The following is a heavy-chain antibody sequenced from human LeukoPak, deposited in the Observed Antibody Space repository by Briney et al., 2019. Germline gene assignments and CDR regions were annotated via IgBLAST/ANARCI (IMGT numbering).Heavy chain of an antibody. CDR2: IYSGRTT. J-gene: IGHJ5*01. CDR1: AGSISSSSHH. Sequence: SETLSLTCTVSAGSISSSSHHWGWIRQSPGKGLEWIGRIYSGRTTYYNPSLNSRVTISVVTSKNQFSLQLSSVTAADTAVYYCVRHDGRGGSTMGAFDSWGQGSLVTVSS. CDR3: VRHDGRGGSTMGAFDS. D-gene: IGHD3-3*01. V-gene: IGHV4-39*01.